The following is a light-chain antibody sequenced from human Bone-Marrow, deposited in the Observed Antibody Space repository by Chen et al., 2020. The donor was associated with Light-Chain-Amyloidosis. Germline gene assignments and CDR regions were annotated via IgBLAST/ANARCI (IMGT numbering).Light chain of an antibody. V-gene: IGLV3-25*03. Sequence: SYELTQPPSVSVSPGQTARITCSGDDLPTKYAYWYQQKPGQAPVRVIHRDTERPSGISERFSGSRSGTTATLTISGVQAEDEADYHCQSADSSVTYEVIFGGGTKLTVL. CDR1: DLPTKY. J-gene: IGLJ2*01. CDR2: RDT. CDR3: QSADSSVTYEVI.